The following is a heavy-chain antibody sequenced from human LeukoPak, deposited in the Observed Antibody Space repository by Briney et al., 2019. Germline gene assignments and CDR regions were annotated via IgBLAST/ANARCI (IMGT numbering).Heavy chain of an antibody. D-gene: IGHD3-22*01. V-gene: IGHV3-74*01. Sequence: GGSLRLSCADSGFTFSSYWVHWVRQAPGKGLVWVSRINSDGSSTSYADSVKGRFTISRDNAKNTLYLQMNSLRAEDTAVYYCARAGRGYYDSSGYYPFDYWGQGTLVTVSS. CDR1: GFTFSSYW. J-gene: IGHJ4*02. CDR2: INSDGSST. CDR3: ARAGRGYYDSSGYYPFDY.